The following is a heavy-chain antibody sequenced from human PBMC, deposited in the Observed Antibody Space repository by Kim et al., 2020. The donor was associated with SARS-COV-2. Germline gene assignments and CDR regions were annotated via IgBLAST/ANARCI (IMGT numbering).Heavy chain of an antibody. CDR3: ASSTSSGWPLLWSWIF. D-gene: IGHD6-19*01. V-gene: IGHV3-11*06. CDR2: ISSSSSYT. Sequence: GGSLRLSCAASGFTFSDYYMSWIRQAPGKGLEWVSYISSSSSYTNYADSVKGRFTISRDNAKNSLYLQMNSLRAEDTAVYYCASSTSSGWPLLWSWIFGGQGTLVTVSS. J-gene: IGHJ4*02. CDR1: GFTFSDYY.